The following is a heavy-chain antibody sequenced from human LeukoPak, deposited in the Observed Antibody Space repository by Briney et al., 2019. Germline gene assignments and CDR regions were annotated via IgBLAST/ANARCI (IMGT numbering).Heavy chain of an antibody. CDR2: ISFDGHDT. J-gene: IGHJ4*02. V-gene: IGHV3-30*18. CDR1: GFTFSNFG. Sequence: PGGSLRLSCTASGFTFSNFGMHWVRQAPGRGLEWVAVISFDGHDTNYADSVKGRFIVSRDNSKRTLYLQMNSLRPDDTAVYYCAKDTPLCYFDYWGQGTLVTVSS. D-gene: IGHD3-16*01. CDR3: AKDTPLCYFDY.